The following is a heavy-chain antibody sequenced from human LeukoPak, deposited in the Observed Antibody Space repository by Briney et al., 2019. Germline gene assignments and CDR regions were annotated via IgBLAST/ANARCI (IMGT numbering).Heavy chain of an antibody. CDR3: ASPGDIVVFY. Sequence: GGPLRLSGAASGFTFSSYSMNWVRQAPGKGLEWVSSISSSSYIYYADSVKGRFTISRDNAKNSLYLQMNSLRAEDTAVYYCASPGDIVVFYWGQGTLVTVSS. V-gene: IGHV3-21*01. J-gene: IGHJ4*02. D-gene: IGHD5-12*01. CDR2: ISSSSYI. CDR1: GFTFSSYS.